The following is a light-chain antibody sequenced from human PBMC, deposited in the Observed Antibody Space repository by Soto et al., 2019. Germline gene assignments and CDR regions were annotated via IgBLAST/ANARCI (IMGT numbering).Light chain of an antibody. J-gene: IGKJ1*01. CDR2: DAS. CDR1: QSVSSN. CDR3: QQYNHWPRT. V-gene: IGKV3-15*01. Sequence: EIQITQAPVTPAVSPGERTTHSCRASQSVSSNLAWYQQRPGQAPRLLIYDASTRATGIPSRFSGSGSGTEFTLTISSLQSEDFAVYYCQQYNHWPRTFGRGTKVDIK.